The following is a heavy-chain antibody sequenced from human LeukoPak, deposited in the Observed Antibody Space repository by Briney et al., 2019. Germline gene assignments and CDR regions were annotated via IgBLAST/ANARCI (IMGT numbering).Heavy chain of an antibody. D-gene: IGHD6-19*01. Sequence: PGGSLRLSCAASGFTFSSYGMSWVRQAPGKGLEWVSAISGSGGSTYYAASVKGRFTISRDNSKNMLYLQMNSLRAEDTAVYYCAKDVEDSNGWYVGYWGQGTLVTVSS. CDR3: AKDVEDSNGWYVGY. J-gene: IGHJ4*02. CDR2: ISGSGGST. CDR1: GFTFSSYG. V-gene: IGHV3-23*01.